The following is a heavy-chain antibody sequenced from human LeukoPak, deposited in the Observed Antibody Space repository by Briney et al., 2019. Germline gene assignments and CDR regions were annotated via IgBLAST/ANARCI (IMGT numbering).Heavy chain of an antibody. V-gene: IGHV1-46*01. J-gene: IGHJ3*01. CDR3: ARDMSTRVTPISYAFDV. Sequence: GASVKVSCKASENTFTNYYMHWVRQAPGQGLEWLGIINPNGDRTNYAQTFQGRVTTTRDTSTTTVYMELSSLRSEDTAVYYCARDMSTRVTPISYAFDVWGQGTMVTVSS. D-gene: IGHD4-23*01. CDR1: ENTFTNYY. CDR2: INPNGDRT.